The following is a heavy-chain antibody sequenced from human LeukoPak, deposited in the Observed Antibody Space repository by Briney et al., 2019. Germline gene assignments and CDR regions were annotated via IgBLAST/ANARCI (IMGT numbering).Heavy chain of an antibody. CDR2: ISGSGGST. Sequence: PGGSLRLCCAASGFTFSSYAMSWVRQAPGKGLEWVSAISGSGGSTYYADSVKGRFTTSRDNSKNTLYLQMNSLRAEDTAVYYCAKDCGTSCYSWFDPWGQGTLVTVSS. V-gene: IGHV3-23*01. CDR1: GFTFSSYA. CDR3: AKDCGTSCYSWFDP. D-gene: IGHD2-2*02. J-gene: IGHJ5*02.